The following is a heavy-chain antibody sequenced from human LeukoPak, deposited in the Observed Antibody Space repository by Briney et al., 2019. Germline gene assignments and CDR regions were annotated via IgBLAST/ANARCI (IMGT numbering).Heavy chain of an antibody. Sequence: PSETLSLTCTVSGDSISSYYWSWIRQPPGKGLEWIGSIHHSGNTNYNPSFKSRATLSVDTSKKQVSLKLTSVTAADTAMYYCARLTIFGVLTINWFDPWGQGTLVTVSS. J-gene: IGHJ5*02. CDR3: ARLTIFGVLTINWFDP. CDR1: GDSISSYY. CDR2: IHHSGNT. D-gene: IGHD3-3*01. V-gene: IGHV4-59*12.